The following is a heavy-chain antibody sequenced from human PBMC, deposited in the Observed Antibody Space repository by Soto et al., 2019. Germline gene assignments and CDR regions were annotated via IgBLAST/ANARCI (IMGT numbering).Heavy chain of an antibody. CDR3: ARGALYYDFWSGYFATNYYGMDV. J-gene: IGHJ6*02. D-gene: IGHD3-3*01. Sequence: ASVKVSCKASGYTFTSYDINWVRQATGQGLEWMGWMNPNSGNTGYAQKFQGRVTMTRNTSISTAYMELSSLRSEDTAVYYCARGALYYDFWSGYFATNYYGMDVWGQGTTVTVAS. CDR2: MNPNSGNT. CDR1: GYTFTSYD. V-gene: IGHV1-8*01.